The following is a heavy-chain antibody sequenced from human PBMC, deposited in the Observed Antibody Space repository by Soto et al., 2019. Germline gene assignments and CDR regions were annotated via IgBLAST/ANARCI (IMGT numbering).Heavy chain of an antibody. CDR3: ARAPRLDYDILTGYSASFDY. CDR1: GYTFTSYG. V-gene: IGHV1-18*01. D-gene: IGHD3-9*01. CDR2: ISACNGNT. Sequence: ASVKVSCKASGYTFTSYGISWVRQAPGQGLEWMGWISACNGNTNYAQKLQGRVTMTTDTSTSTAYMELRSLRSDDTAVYYCARAPRLDYDILTGYSASFDYWGQGTLVTVSS. J-gene: IGHJ4*02.